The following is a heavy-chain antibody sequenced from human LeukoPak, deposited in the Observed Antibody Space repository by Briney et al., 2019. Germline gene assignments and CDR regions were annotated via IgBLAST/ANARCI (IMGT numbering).Heavy chain of an antibody. Sequence: SETLSLTCTVSGGSISSDDYYWSWIRQPPGKGLEWIGYIYYSGSTYYNPSLKSRVTISVDTSKNQFSLKLSSVTAADTAVYYCARDRAGYYYDSSGYSRYFDLWGRGTLVTVSS. CDR2: IYYSGST. V-gene: IGHV4-30-4*01. CDR3: ARDRAGYYYDSSGYSRYFDL. CDR1: GGSISSDDYY. D-gene: IGHD3-22*01. J-gene: IGHJ2*01.